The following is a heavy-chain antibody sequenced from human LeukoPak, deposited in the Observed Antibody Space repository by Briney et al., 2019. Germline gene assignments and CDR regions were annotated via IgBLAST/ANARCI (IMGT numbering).Heavy chain of an antibody. V-gene: IGHV3-33*01. CDR3: ARDRMSSVVTGGYLDC. CDR2: IWYDGSNK. CDR1: GFTFSSYG. D-gene: IGHD2-21*02. Sequence: GGSLRLSCAASGFTFSSYGMHWVRQAPAKGLEWVALIWYDGSNKYYGDSVKGRFTISRGNSKNTLYLQMNSLRAEDTAVYYCARDRMSSVVTGGYLDCWGRGTLVTVSS. J-gene: IGHJ4*02.